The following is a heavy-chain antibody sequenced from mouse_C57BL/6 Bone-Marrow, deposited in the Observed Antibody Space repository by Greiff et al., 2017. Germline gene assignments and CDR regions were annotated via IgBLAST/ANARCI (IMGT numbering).Heavy chain of an antibody. J-gene: IGHJ1*03. D-gene: IGHD1-1*01. CDR2: IYPGGGYT. CDR1: GYTFTNYW. V-gene: IGHV1-63*01. CDR3: ARSDTTVVRDWYFDV. Sequence: VQLQQSGAELVRPGTSVKMSCKASGYTFTNYWIGWAKQRPGHGLEWIGDIYPGGGYTNYNEKFKGKATLTSDKSSSTAYHQFSSLTSDDSAIYYCARSDTTVVRDWYFDVWGTGTTVTVSS.